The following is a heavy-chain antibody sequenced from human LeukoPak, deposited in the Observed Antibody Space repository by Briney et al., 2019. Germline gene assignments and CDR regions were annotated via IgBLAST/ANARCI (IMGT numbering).Heavy chain of an antibody. Sequence: GGSLRLSCAASGFSFSSYSMNWVRQAPGKGLEWVSSITGTSDYVYYADSVKGRFTISRDNAKNSVFLQMNSLGAEDTGLYFCAREGGMIIPFDYWGQGILVTVSS. CDR3: AREGGMIIPFDY. CDR2: ITGTSDYV. V-gene: IGHV3-21*01. J-gene: IGHJ4*02. D-gene: IGHD3-16*01. CDR1: GFSFSSYS.